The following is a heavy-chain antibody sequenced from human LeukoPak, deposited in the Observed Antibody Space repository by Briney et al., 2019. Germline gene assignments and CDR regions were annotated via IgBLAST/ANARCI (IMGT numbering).Heavy chain of an antibody. J-gene: IGHJ6*03. CDR2: ISGSGSST. Sequence: GGSRRLSCAASGFAFSSYAMSWVRQAPGKGLEWVSAISGSGSSTYYADSVKGRFTISRDNSKNTLYLQMNSLRAEDTAVYYCAKGDGGAVRSYYFYMNVWGKGTTVTVSS. CDR1: GFAFSSYA. D-gene: IGHD2-2*01. V-gene: IGHV3-23*01. CDR3: AKGDGGAVRSYYFYMNV.